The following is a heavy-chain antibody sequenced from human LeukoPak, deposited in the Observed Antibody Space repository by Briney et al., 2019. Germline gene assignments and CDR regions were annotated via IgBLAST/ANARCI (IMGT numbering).Heavy chain of an antibody. D-gene: IGHD3-9*01. CDR3: AKDPVMWILTGAHALDS. Sequence: PGGSLRLSCAASGFTVSSNYMSWVRQAPGKGLEWVSAISGRGGTTYYADSLKGRFTVSRDNSRNTLFLQVNSLRAEDTAVYYCAKDPVMWILTGAHALDSWGQGTLVTVSS. CDR2: ISGRGGTT. V-gene: IGHV3-23*01. J-gene: IGHJ4*02. CDR1: GFTVSSNY.